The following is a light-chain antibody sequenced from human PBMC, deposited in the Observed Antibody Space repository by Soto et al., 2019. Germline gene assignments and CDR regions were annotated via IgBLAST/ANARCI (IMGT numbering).Light chain of an antibody. V-gene: IGKV1-39*01. Sequence: DIQMTQSPSSLSASVGDRVTITCRASQSISSYLNWYQQKPGEAPKILIYAASTFQSGVPSRFSGRGSGPDFSLTISSLQPEDFATYYCQQTFSAPVTFSQGTRLEIK. CDR1: QSISSY. CDR2: AAS. J-gene: IGKJ2*01. CDR3: QQTFSAPVT.